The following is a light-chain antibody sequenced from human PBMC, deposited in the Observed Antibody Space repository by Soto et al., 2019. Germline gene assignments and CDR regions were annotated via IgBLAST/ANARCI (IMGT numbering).Light chain of an antibody. Sequence: DIILTQSPATVSVSPGERATLSCRASQSVSSNLAWYQHKVGQAPRLLIYGASTRVTGVPPRFSGSGSGTDFTLTISYLKSEHSGISYCQLYIDRPPPVTFGGGTNVEI. CDR3: QLYIDRPPPVT. V-gene: IGKV3-15*01. J-gene: IGKJ4*01. CDR2: GAS. CDR1: QSVSSN.